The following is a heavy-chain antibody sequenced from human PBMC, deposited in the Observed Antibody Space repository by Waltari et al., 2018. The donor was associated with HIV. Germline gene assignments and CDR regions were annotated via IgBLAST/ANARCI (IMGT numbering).Heavy chain of an antibody. J-gene: IGHJ3*02. D-gene: IGHD5-12*01. CDR3: ARGTKPAPYNGWPRGAFDI. Sequence: QVQQHQWGAGLLKPSETLALICTVDGGSFTDDYWTWIRQSPRKGLEWIGEIDHRGRTNYNPSLRSRSTISFDSSNNQFSLRLTSVTPSDSAVYFCARGTKPAPYNGWPRGAFDIWGQGTVVTVSS. CDR2: IDHRGRT. V-gene: IGHV4-34*01. CDR1: GGSFTDDY.